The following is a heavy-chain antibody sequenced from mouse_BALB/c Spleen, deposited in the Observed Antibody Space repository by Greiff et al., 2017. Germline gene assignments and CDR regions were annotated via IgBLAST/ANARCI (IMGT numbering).Heavy chain of an antibody. V-gene: IGHV14-3*02. J-gene: IGHJ1*01. Sequence: VQLKESGAELVKPGASVKLSCTASGFNIKDTYMHWVKQRPEQGLEWIGRIDPANGNTKYDPKFQGQATITADTSSNTAYLQLSSLTSEDTAVYYCARSSYYYGSGGYFDVWGAGTTVTVSS. CDR1: GFNIKDTY. D-gene: IGHD1-1*01. CDR2: IDPANGNT. CDR3: ARSSYYYGSGGYFDV.